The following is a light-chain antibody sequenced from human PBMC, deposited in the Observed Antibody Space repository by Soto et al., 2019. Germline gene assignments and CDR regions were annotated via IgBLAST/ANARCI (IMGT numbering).Light chain of an antibody. CDR3: QQCNDWPLT. CDR2: DPS. J-gene: IGKJ1*01. Sequence: EIVMTQSPATLSVSPGERAALSCRASQSVSSNLAWYQQKPGQAPRLLIYDPSTRDTGIPARFSGSGSGTEFTLTISSLQSEDFAIYYCQQCNDWPLTFGQGTKVEIK. V-gene: IGKV3-15*01. CDR1: QSVSSN.